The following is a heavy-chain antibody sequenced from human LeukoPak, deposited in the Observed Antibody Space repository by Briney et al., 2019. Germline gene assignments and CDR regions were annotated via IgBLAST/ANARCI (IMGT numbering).Heavy chain of an antibody. CDR1: GFTFSSYG. CDR2: ISSNGGST. CDR3: AREDWSDYYDSSGYALDP. Sequence: GRSLRLPCAASGFTFSSYGMHWVRQAPGKGLEYVSAISSNGGSTYYANSVKGRFTISRDNSKNTLYLQMGSLRAEDMAVYYCAREDWSDYYDSSGYALDPWGQGTLVTVSS. D-gene: IGHD3-22*01. V-gene: IGHV3-64*01. J-gene: IGHJ5*02.